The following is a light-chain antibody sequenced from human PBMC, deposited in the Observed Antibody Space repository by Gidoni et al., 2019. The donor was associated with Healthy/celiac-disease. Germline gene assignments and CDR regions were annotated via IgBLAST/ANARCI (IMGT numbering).Light chain of an antibody. V-gene: IGKV4-1*01. Sequence: DIVMTQPPAPRAASLGERAIISCKCSQSVLYSYNNTNYLASYQQKPGQPPKLLISWASTREAGVPDRVSGSGSGTDFTLTISSLQAEDVAVYYCQQYYSTPYTFGQGTKLEIK. CDR3: QQYYSTPYT. CDR2: WAS. J-gene: IGKJ2*01. CDR1: QSVLYSYNNTNY.